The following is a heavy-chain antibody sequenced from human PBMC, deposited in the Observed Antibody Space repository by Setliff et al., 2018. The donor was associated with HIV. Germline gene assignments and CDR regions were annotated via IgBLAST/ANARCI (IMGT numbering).Heavy chain of an antibody. D-gene: IGHD1-7*01. J-gene: IGHJ4*02. CDR2: IYYTGST. Sequence: SETLSLTCTVSGGSISSSTYYWGWIRQSPGKGLFWIGSIYYTGSTYYKPSLKSRVTISVDTSKNQFSLKLTSVTAADTAVYYCARRGIIAGTTDFWGQGTPVTVSS. CDR1: GGSISSSTYY. V-gene: IGHV4-39*01. CDR3: ARRGIIAGTTDF.